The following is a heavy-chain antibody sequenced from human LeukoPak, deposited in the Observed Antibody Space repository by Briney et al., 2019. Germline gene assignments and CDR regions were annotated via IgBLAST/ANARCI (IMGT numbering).Heavy chain of an antibody. CDR2: IKQDGSEK. Sequence: PGGSLRLSCAASGFTFSSYWMSWVRQAPGKGLEWVANIKQDGSEKYYVDSVKGRFTISRDNAKSSLYLQMNSLRAEDTAVYYCARDPPYYYDSSGPGFDYWGQGTLVTVSS. CDR3: ARDPPYYYDSSGPGFDY. V-gene: IGHV3-7*01. CDR1: GFTFSSYW. J-gene: IGHJ4*02. D-gene: IGHD3-22*01.